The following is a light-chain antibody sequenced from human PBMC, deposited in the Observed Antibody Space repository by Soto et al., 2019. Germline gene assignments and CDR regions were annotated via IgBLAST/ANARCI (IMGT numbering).Light chain of an antibody. CDR1: QSVSTRY. J-gene: IGKJ2*01. CDR2: CVS. V-gene: IGKV3-20*01. CDR3: HQFGSSPLAFT. Sequence: ESMLTQSPGTLSLSPGERTTLSCRASQSVSTRYLACYQQKPGQAPRLLIYCVSIRAAGIPDRFSGSGSGTDFTLTISRLEPEDFAVYYCHQFGSSPLAFTFGQGTKLEI.